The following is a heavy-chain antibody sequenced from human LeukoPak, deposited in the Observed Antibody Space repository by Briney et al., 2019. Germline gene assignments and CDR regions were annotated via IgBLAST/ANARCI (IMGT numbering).Heavy chain of an antibody. Sequence: SEILPLTCAVYGGSFSGYYWSWIRQPPGKGLEWIGEINHSGSTNYNPSLKSRVTISVDTSKNQFSLKLSSVTAADTAVYYCARGDDSSGYYYVYFDYWGQGTLVTVSS. CDR2: INHSGST. CDR1: GGSFSGYY. CDR3: ARGDDSSGYYYVYFDY. V-gene: IGHV4-34*01. D-gene: IGHD3-22*01. J-gene: IGHJ4*02.